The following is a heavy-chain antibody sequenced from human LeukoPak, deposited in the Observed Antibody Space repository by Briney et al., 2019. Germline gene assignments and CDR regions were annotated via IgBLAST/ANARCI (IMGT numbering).Heavy chain of an antibody. CDR3: AKLSLSGRSQSADY. J-gene: IGHJ4*02. CDR1: GLTFNSHS. V-gene: IGHV3-23*01. CDR2: VSTNGDVT. Sequence: GGSLRLSCVASGLTFNSHSMSWVRQAPGMGLEWVSVVSTNGDVTFYADSVKGRFTISRDNSKNTLFLQMDSLRAEDTAVYYCAKLSLSGRSQSADYWGQGTLVTVSS. D-gene: IGHD3-10*01.